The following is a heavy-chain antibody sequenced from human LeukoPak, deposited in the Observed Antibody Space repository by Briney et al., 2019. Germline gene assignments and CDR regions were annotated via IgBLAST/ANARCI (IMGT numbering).Heavy chain of an antibody. J-gene: IGHJ6*03. D-gene: IGHD3-22*01. V-gene: IGHV4-61*02. Sequence: SETLSLTCTVSGGSNSSGSYYWSWIRQPAGKGLEWIGRIYTSGSTNYNPSLKSRVTISVDTSKNQFSLKLSSVTAADTAVYYCARVVVGSYYDSSGYYVHYYYYMDVRGKGTTVTVSS. CDR1: GGSNSSGSYY. CDR3: ARVVVGSYYDSSGYYVHYYYYMDV. CDR2: IYTSGST.